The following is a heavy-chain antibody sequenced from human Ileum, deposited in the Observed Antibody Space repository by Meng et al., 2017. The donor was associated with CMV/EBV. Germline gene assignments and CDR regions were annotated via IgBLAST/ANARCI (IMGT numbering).Heavy chain of an antibody. CDR3: ARARRIRGIFFDV. Sequence: VSGGSISPAGYYWSGIRQTPGAGLQWIGHIFYSGSSYYNPSLQSRVSISVDTSKNEFSLKLSSVTAADTAIYYCARARRIRGIFFDVWGRGTLVTVSS. CDR1: GGSISPAGYY. D-gene: IGHD3-10*01. J-gene: IGHJ4*01. V-gene: IGHV4-30-4*01. CDR2: IFYSGSS.